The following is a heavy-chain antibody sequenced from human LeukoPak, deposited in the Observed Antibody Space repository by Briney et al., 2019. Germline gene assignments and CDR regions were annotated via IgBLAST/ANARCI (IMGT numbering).Heavy chain of an antibody. J-gene: IGHJ4*02. CDR1: GYTFTSYY. D-gene: IGHD6-19*01. CDR2: INPSGGSS. CDR3: ARGPYSGDWHFDF. V-gene: IGHV1-46*01. Sequence: ASVKVSCKASGYTFTSYYMHWVRQAPGQGLEWVGIINPSGGSSNYAQKFQGRVTMTRDTSTSTVYMELSSLRSEDTAVYYCARGPYSGDWHFDFWGQGTLVTVSS.